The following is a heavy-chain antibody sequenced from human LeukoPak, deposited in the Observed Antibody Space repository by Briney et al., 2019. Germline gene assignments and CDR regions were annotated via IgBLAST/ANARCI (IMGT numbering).Heavy chain of an antibody. CDR1: GFTFSNYW. J-gene: IGHJ5*02. D-gene: IGHD3-3*01. Sequence: GGSLRLSCAASGFTFSNYWMSWVRQASGKGLEWVANIRQDGSEKYYVDSVKGRFTISRDNAKSSLYLQMNSLRAEDTAVYYCAREPFYDFRSGYYTGCSWGQGTLVTVSS. CDR2: IRQDGSEK. V-gene: IGHV3-7*01. CDR3: AREPFYDFRSGYYTGCS.